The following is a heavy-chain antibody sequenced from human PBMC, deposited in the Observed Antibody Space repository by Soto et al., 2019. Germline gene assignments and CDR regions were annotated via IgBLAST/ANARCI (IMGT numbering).Heavy chain of an antibody. V-gene: IGHV4-39*01. CDR2: SYYSGST. J-gene: IGHJ4*02. D-gene: IGHD2-15*01. CDR1: GGSISSSIYY. CDR3: AGQRWFDY. Sequence: PSESLSLTCTPAGGSISSSIYYWGWIRQPPGKGLEWIGRSYYSGSTSYNPSRKSRVTISVDTSKTQFSLKLSSVTAADTAVYYCAGQRWFDYWGQRTLVTVSS.